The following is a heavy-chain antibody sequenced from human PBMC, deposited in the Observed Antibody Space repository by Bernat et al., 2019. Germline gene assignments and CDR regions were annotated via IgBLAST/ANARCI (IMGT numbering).Heavy chain of an antibody. D-gene: IGHD1-1*01. CDR2: INQDGSET. Sequence: EVQLVESRGDLVQPGGSLRLSCAASGFIFNTNWMSWVRQAPGKGLEWVANINQDGSETYYVDSVRGRFAISRDNAKNSLFLQMTSVRVEDTAVYYCARSPGTGTVDYWGPGTLVTVAS. CDR3: ARSPGTGTVDY. CDR1: GFIFNTNW. V-gene: IGHV3-7*03. J-gene: IGHJ4*02.